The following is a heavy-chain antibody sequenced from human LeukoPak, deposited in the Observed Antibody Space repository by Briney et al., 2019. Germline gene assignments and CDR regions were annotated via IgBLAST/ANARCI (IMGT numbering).Heavy chain of an antibody. CDR3: AAAKDPIVVVPAATHGVFHY. V-gene: IGHV1-69*04. CDR1: GGTFSSYA. Sequence: SVKVSCKASGGTFSSYAINWVRLAPGQGLEWMGRIIPMFDIANYAQKLKGRVTITADKSTSTVYMALSSLRSEDTAVYYCAAAKDPIVVVPAATHGVFHYWGQGTLVTVSS. D-gene: IGHD2-2*01. J-gene: IGHJ4*02. CDR2: IIPMFDIA.